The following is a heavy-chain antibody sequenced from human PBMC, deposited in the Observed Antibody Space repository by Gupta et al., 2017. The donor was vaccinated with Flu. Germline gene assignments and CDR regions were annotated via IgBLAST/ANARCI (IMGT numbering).Heavy chain of an antibody. CDR2: FSSGGDGV. J-gene: IGHJ3*02. V-gene: IGHV3-7*01. D-gene: IGHD1-26*01. CDR3: TRDQGWGAFDM. Sequence: WVRQAPGKGLETVSMFSSGGDGVYYMDSVKGRFTISRDNAKNSLILQMNSLRAEDTAVYYCTRDQGWGAFDMWGQGTLVTISS.